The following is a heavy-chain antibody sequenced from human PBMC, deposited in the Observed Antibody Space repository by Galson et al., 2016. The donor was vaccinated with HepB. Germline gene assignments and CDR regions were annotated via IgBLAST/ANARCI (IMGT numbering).Heavy chain of an antibody. CDR2: ISWNGNAL. Sequence: SLRLSCAASGFTFEENTMHWVRQAPGRGLEWVSGISWNGNALGYADSVKGRFIISRDNAKNSLYLQMNSLRPEDTAVYYCAKDIPIRPAYYFHGLDVWGQGTTVTVSS. CDR3: AKDIPIRPAYYFHGLDV. J-gene: IGHJ6*02. CDR1: GFTFEENT. V-gene: IGHV3-9*01.